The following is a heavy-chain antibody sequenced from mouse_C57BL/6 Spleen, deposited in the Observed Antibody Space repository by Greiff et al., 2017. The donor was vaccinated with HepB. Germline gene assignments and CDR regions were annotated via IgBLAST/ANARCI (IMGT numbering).Heavy chain of an antibody. D-gene: IGHD1-1*01. CDR3: ARPRIRDYGSSYYAMDY. V-gene: IGHV1-26*01. CDR1: GYTFTDYY. J-gene: IGHJ4*01. CDR2: INPNNGGT. Sequence: EVQLQQSGPELVKPGASVKISCKASGYTFTDYYMNWVKQSHGKSLEWIGDINPNNGGTSYNQKFKGKATLTVDKSSSTAYMELRSLTSEDSAVYYCARPRIRDYGSSYYAMDYWGQGTSVTVSS.